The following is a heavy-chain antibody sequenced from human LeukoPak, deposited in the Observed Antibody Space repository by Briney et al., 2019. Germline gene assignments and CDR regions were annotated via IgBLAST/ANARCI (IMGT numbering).Heavy chain of an antibody. CDR1: GGSISSGGYY. Sequence: PSETLSLTCTVSGGSISSGGYYWSWIRQPPGKGLEWIGEINHSGSTNYNPSLKSRVTISVDTSKKQFSLKVSSVTAADTAVYYCARHRGYKYGDYWGQGTLVTVSS. V-gene: IGHV4-39*01. J-gene: IGHJ4*02. CDR3: ARHRGYKYGDY. D-gene: IGHD5-18*01. CDR2: INHSGST.